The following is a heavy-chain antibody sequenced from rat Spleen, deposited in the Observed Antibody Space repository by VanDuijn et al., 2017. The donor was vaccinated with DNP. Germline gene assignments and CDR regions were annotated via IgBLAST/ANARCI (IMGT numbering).Heavy chain of an antibody. CDR1: GFTFNDYY. D-gene: IGHD2-1*01. J-gene: IGHJ4*01. Sequence: EVQLVESGGGLVQPGRSLKLSCAASGFTFNDYYMAWVRQAPTKGLEWVASISTGGGDTYYRDSVKGRFTISRDNAKSTLYLQMDSLRSEETATYYCARHGEVPTRYAMDAWGQGTSVTVSS. CDR3: ARHGEVPTRYAMDA. CDR2: ISTGGGDT. V-gene: IGHV5S11*01.